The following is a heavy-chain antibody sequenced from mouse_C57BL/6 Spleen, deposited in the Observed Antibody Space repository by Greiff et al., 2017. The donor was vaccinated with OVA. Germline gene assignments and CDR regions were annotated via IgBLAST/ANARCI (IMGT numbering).Heavy chain of an antibody. CDR1: GYTFTSYW. CDR2: IHPNSGST. J-gene: IGHJ4*01. V-gene: IGHV1-64*01. Sequence: VQLQQPGAELVKPGASVKLSCKASGYTFTSYWMHWVKQRPGQGLEWIGMIHPNSGSTNYNEKFKSKATLTVDKSSSTAYMQLSSLTSEDSAVYYCARPSITTVVAYYAMDYWGQGTSVTVSS. D-gene: IGHD1-1*01. CDR3: ARPSITTVVAYYAMDY.